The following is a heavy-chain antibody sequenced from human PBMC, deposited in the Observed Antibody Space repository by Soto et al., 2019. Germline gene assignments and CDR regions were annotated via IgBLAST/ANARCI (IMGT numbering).Heavy chain of an antibody. CDR2: INHSGST. D-gene: IGHD2-8*02. CDR3: ARDKITGLFDY. J-gene: IGHJ4*02. Sequence: QVQLQQWGAGLLKPSETLSLTCAVYGGSFSGYYWSWIRQPPRPGLEWIGEINHSGSTNYNPSLKSRVTIPVDTSKNQFSLKLTSVTAATTAVYYCARDKITGLFDYWGQGTLVTVSS. V-gene: IGHV4-34*01. CDR1: GGSFSGYY.